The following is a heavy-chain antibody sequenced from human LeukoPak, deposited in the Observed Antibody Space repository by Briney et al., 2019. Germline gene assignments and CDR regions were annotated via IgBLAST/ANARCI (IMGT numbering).Heavy chain of an antibody. CDR2: ISYDGSNK. Sequence: GGSLRLSCAASGFTFSSYGMHWVRQAPGKGLEWVAVISYDGSNKYYADSVKGRFTISRDNSKNTLYLQMNSLRAEDTAVYYCAKGGYYDSSGSHYWGQGTLVTVSS. V-gene: IGHV3-30*18. J-gene: IGHJ4*02. CDR3: AKGGYYDSSGSHY. D-gene: IGHD3-22*01. CDR1: GFTFSSYG.